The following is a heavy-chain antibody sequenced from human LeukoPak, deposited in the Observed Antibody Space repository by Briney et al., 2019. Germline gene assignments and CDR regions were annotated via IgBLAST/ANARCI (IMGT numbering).Heavy chain of an antibody. CDR3: ASSPEHCSGGSCYPYYFDY. CDR1: GYTFTSYA. D-gene: IGHD2-15*01. CDR2: INTNTGNP. V-gene: IGHV7-4-1*02. J-gene: IGHJ4*02. Sequence: GASVKVSCKASGYTFTSYAMNWVRQAPGQGLEWMGWINTNTGNPTYAQGFTGRFVFSLDTSVSTAYLQISSLKAEDTAVYYCASSPEHCSGGSCYPYYFDYWGQGTLVTVSS.